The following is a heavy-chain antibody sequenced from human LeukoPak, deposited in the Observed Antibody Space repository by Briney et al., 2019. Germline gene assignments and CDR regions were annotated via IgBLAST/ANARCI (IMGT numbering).Heavy chain of an antibody. CDR1: GGTFSSSA. CDR2: IIPIFGTA. J-gene: IGHJ6*03. V-gene: IGHV1-69*05. D-gene: IGHD4-17*01. CDR3: AVGEPETYYYYMDV. Sequence: SVKVSCKASGGTFSSSAISRVRQAPGQGLEWMGGIIPIFGTANYAQKFQGRVTITTDESTSTAYMELSSLRSEDTAVYYCAVGEPETYYYYMDVWGKGTTVTVSS.